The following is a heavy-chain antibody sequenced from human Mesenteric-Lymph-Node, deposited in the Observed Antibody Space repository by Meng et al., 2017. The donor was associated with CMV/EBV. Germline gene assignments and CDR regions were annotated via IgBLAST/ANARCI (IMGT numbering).Heavy chain of an antibody. Sequence: ASVKVSCKASGYTFTSYGISWVRQAPGQGLEWMGWISAYNGNTNYAQKLQGRVTMTTDTSTSTAYMELRSLRSDDTAVYYCARVEVATLGYCSSTSCSFGYWGQGTLVTVSS. CDR2: ISAYNGNT. J-gene: IGHJ4*02. CDR1: GYTFTSYG. CDR3: ARVEVATLGYCSSTSCSFGY. D-gene: IGHD2-2*01. V-gene: IGHV1-18*01.